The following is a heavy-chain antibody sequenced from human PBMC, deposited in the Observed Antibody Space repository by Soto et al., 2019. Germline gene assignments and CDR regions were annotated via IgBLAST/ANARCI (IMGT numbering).Heavy chain of an antibody. CDR2: IWYDGSNK. CDR3: ARDFNYDSSGYYSLIFDY. Sequence: GGSLRLSCAASGFTFSSYGMHWVRQAPGKGLEWVAVIWYDGSNKYYADSVKGRFTISRDNSKNMLYLQMNSLRAEDTAVYDCARDFNYDSSGYYSLIFDYWGQGTLVTVSS. CDR1: GFTFSSYG. D-gene: IGHD3-22*01. V-gene: IGHV3-33*01. J-gene: IGHJ4*02.